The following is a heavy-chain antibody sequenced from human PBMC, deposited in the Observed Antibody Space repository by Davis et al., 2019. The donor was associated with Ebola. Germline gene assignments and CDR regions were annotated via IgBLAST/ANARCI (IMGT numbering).Heavy chain of an antibody. CDR2: ISWNSGSI. CDR3: ARFVVVVAATMSSWFDP. J-gene: IGHJ5*02. CDR1: GFTIDDYT. D-gene: IGHD2-15*01. V-gene: IGHV3-9*01. Sequence: SLKISCAASGFTIDDYTMHWVRQAPGKGLEWVSGISWNSGSIGYADSVKGRFTISRDNAKNSLYLQMNSLRAEDTAVYYCARFVVVVAATMSSWFDPWGQGTLVTVSS.